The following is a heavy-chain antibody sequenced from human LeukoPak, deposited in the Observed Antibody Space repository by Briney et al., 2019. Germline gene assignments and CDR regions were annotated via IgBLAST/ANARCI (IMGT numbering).Heavy chain of an antibody. D-gene: IGHD3-3*01. CDR3: ARHPIERSLGGVPDWFDP. Sequence: PSETLSLTCTVSGGSISSYCWSWIRKPPGKGLEWIGYIYYSGSTNYNPSPKSRVTISVDTSKNQFSLNLYSVTAADTAIYYCARHPIERSLGGVPDWFDPWGQGTLVTVSS. CDR1: GGSISSYC. V-gene: IGHV4-59*08. CDR2: IYYSGST. J-gene: IGHJ5*02.